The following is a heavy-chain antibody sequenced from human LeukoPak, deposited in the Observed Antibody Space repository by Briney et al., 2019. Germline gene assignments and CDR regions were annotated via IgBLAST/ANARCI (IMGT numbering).Heavy chain of an antibody. D-gene: IGHD2-2*01. CDR1: GGSFSGYY. J-gene: IGHJ4*02. CDR2: INHSGST. V-gene: IGHV4-34*01. CDR3: ARGVEDIVVVPAYRFDY. Sequence: SETLSLTCAVYGGSFSGYYWSWIRRPPGKGLEWIGEINHSGSTNYNPSLKSRVTISVDTSKNQFSLKLSSVTAADTAVYYCARGVEDIVVVPAYRFDYWGQGTLVTVSS.